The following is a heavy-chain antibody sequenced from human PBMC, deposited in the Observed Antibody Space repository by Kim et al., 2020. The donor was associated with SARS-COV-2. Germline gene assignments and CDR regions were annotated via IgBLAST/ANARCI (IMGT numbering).Heavy chain of an antibody. D-gene: IGHD2-2*01. Sequence: SETLSLTCAVSGGSISSNNWWSWVRQPPGKGLEWIGEIYHSGSTNYNPSLKSRVTISVDKSKNQFSLKLSSVTAADTAVYYCARMGYCSSTSCYPPRTGFDPWGQGTLVTVSS. J-gene: IGHJ5*02. V-gene: IGHV4-4*02. CDR3: ARMGYCSSTSCYPPRTGFDP. CDR1: GGSISSNNW. CDR2: IYHSGST.